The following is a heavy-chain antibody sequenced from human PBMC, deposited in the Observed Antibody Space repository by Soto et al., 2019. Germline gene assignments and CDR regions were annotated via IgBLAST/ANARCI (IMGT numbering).Heavy chain of an antibody. Sequence: VQLVQSGAEVKKPGESLKFSCKGSGYTFANPWMVWVRQMPGKSMEWIGLIYPADSDTRYIRSFQGQVTISADMSTNTAYVQGGSVKASDTAIYFCARREWELLSPTDYWGQGTLVTVSS. CDR3: ARREWELLSPTDY. D-gene: IGHD1-26*01. CDR1: GYTFANPW. V-gene: IGHV5-51*03. J-gene: IGHJ4*02. CDR2: IYPADSDT.